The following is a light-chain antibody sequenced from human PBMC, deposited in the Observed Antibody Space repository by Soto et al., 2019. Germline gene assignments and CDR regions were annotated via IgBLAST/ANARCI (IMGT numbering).Light chain of an antibody. CDR3: QQYNNCPLFT. Sequence: EIVMTQSPATLSVSPGEGATLSCRASQSVSSNLAWYQQKPGQAPRLLIYGASTRATGIPARFSGSGSGTEFNLTISSLQSEDFAVYYCQQYNNCPLFTLGPVTNVYIK. CDR1: QSVSSN. J-gene: IGKJ3*01. CDR2: GAS. V-gene: IGKV3-15*01.